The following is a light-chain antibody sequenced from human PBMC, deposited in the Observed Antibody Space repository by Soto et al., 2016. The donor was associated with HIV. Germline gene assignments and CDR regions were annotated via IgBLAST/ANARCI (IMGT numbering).Light chain of an antibody. V-gene: IGLV3-21*03. J-gene: IGLJ3*02. CDR3: QVWDSSTDHGV. Sequence: SYELTQPPSVSVAPGKTVRITCGGNNIGSKSVHWYQQKPGQAPVLVVYDDSGRPSEIPERFSGSNSGNTATLTISKVEAGDEADYYCQVWDSSTDHGVFGGGTKLTAL. CDR1: NIGSKS. CDR2: DDS.